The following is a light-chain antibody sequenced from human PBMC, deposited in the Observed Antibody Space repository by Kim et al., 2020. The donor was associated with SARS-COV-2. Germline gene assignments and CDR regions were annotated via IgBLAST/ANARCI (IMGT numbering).Light chain of an antibody. J-gene: IGKJ2*01. Sequence: SVAPAAHSTRTGRPSNAVTGKVAWYQQMSGQAPRLVMYDVSTRASGIPARFSGSGSGTEFTLTISSLESEDFALYYCQQYHNYNTFGQGTRLEIK. CDR1: NAVTGK. V-gene: IGKV3-15*01. CDR2: DVS. CDR3: QQYHNYNT.